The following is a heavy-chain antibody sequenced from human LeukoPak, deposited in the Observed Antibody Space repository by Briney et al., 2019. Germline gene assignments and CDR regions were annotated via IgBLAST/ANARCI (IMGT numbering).Heavy chain of an antibody. CDR2: IYTSGST. Sequence: SETLSLTCTVSGGSISSYYWSWIRQPAGKGLEWIGRIYTSGSTNYNPSLKSRVTMSVDTSKNQFSLKLSSVTAADTAVYYCARDGPGIAAAAPKYWGQGTLVTVSS. D-gene: IGHD6-13*01. CDR1: GGSISSYY. CDR3: ARDGPGIAAAAPKY. V-gene: IGHV4-4*07. J-gene: IGHJ4*02.